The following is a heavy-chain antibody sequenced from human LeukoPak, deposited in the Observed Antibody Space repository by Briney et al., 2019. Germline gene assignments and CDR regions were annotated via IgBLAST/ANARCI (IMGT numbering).Heavy chain of an antibody. J-gene: IGHJ6*03. CDR3: AKEGSELDYYYYYMDV. V-gene: IGHV3-33*03. CDR1: GFTFSRYV. Sequence: PTGGSLRLSCAASGFTFSRYVMHWVRQAPGKGLEWVAAVWYDGDKKYYADSVKGRFTISRDNSKNTLSLQVNSLTVDDTAVYYCAKEGSELDYYYYYMDVWGKGTTVTVSS. D-gene: IGHD1-7*01. CDR2: VWYDGDKK.